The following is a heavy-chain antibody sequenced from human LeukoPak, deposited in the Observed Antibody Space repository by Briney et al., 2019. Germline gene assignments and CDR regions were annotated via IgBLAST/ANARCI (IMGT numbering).Heavy chain of an antibody. J-gene: IGHJ4*02. CDR2: INGDGGTT. CDR1: GFTFRSYW. Sequence: GGSLRLSCAASGFTFRSYWMRWVRQAPGKGLVWVSHINGDGGTTTYADSVKGRFTISRDNAKNTLYLQMNSHRAEDTAVFYCARSNNYGFDYWGQGTLVTVSS. D-gene: IGHD5-24*01. CDR3: ARSNNYGFDY. V-gene: IGHV3-74*03.